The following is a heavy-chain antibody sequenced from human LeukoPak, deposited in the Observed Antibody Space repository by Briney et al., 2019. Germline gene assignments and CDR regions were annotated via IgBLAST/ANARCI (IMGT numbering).Heavy chain of an antibody. V-gene: IGHV1-18*01. CDR1: GYTFTTYP. CDR3: ARATYYDILTGFNY. CDR2: ISNYNGDT. Sequence: ASMKVSCMASGYTFTTYPINWVRQAPGQGLEWMGWISNYNGDTTYAQKFQGRVTMTTDTSTNTAYMELRSLTSDDTAIYYCARATYYDILTGFNYCGQGTLVTVS. D-gene: IGHD3-9*01. J-gene: IGHJ4*02.